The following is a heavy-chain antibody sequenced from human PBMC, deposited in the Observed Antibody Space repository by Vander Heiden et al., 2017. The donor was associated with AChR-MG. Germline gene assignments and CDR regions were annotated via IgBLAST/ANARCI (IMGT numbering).Heavy chain of an antibody. Sequence: EVQLLESGGGLVQPGGSLRLSCAASGFTFSSYAMNWVRQAPGKGLEWVSTISGSGGTTYYADSVKGRFTISRDNSKNTLYLQMNSLRAEDTAVYYCAKGEGYSSSSWYYYGMDVWGQGTTVTVSS. V-gene: IGHV3-23*01. D-gene: IGHD6-6*01. CDR2: ISGSGGTT. CDR1: GFTFSSYA. CDR3: AKGEGYSSSSWYYYGMDV. J-gene: IGHJ6*02.